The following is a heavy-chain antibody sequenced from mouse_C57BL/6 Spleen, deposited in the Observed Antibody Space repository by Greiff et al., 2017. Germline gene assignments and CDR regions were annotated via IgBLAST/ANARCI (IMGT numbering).Heavy chain of an antibody. CDR3: ARCDYYGSSYRYYAMDY. CDR2: IYPGDGDT. CDR1: GYAFSSSW. J-gene: IGHJ4*01. V-gene: IGHV1-82*01. Sequence: VQLQQSGPELVKPGASVKISCKASGYAFSSSWMNWVKQRPGKGLEWIGRIYPGDGDTNYNGKFKGKATLTADKSSSTAYMQLSSLTSEDSAVYFCARCDYYGSSYRYYAMDYWGQGTSVTVSS. D-gene: IGHD1-1*01.